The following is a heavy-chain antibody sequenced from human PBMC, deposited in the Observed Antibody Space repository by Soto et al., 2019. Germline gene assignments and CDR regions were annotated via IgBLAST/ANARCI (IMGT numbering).Heavy chain of an antibody. D-gene: IGHD2-8*01. J-gene: IGHJ4*02. CDR1: GGSISSSSYY. CDR3: ASRGSRYCTNGVCYEVYFDY. Sequence: ETLSLTCTVSGGSISSSSYYWGWIRQPPGKGLEWIGSIYYSGSTYYNPSPKSRVTISVDTSKNQFSLKLSSVTAADTAVYYCASRGSRYCTNGVCYEVYFDYWGQGTLITVSS. CDR2: IYYSGST. V-gene: IGHV4-39*01.